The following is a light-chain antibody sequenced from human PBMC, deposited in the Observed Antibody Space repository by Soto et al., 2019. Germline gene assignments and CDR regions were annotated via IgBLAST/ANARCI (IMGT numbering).Light chain of an antibody. CDR2: GNS. J-gene: IGLJ1*01. Sequence: QSVLTLPPSVSGAPGQRVTISCTGSSSNIGAGYDAHWYQQLPGTAPKLLIYGNSNRPSGVPDRFSGSKSGTSASLAITGLQAEDEANYYCQSYDSSLSGYVFGIGTKVTVL. CDR3: QSYDSSLSGYV. CDR1: SSNIGAGYD. V-gene: IGLV1-40*01.